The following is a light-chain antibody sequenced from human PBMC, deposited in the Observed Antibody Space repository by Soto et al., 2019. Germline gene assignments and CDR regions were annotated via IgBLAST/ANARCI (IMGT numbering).Light chain of an antibody. CDR2: YDD. CDR3: AAWDDSLNGHV. V-gene: IGLV1-36*01. CDR1: SSNIGKNV. Sequence: QSVLTQPPSVSAAPRQTVTISCSGSSSNIGKNVVSWYQQLPGKAPKLLIYYDDLLASGVSDRFSGSKSGTSASLAISGLQSEDEADYHCAAWDDSLNGHVFGTGTKLTVL. J-gene: IGLJ1*01.